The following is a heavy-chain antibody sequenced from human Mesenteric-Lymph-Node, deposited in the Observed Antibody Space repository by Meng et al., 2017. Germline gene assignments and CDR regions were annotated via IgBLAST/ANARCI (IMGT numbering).Heavy chain of an antibody. CDR3: VRSSAWVRTGFDP. J-gene: IGHJ5*02. D-gene: IGHD6-19*01. CDR1: GGSSSTSGYY. V-gene: IGHV4-39*01. Sequence: LQESGPGLVGPSEALSLTCSVSGGSSSTSGYYWGWIRQPPGKGLEWIGSIGHSGFTYYTPSLKSRVTVSIDTSRNQFSLWLTSVTAADTAVYYCVRSSAWVRTGFDPWGQGTLVTVSS. CDR2: IGHSGFT.